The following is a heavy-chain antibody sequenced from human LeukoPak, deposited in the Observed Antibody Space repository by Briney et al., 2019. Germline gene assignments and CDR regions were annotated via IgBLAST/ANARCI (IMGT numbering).Heavy chain of an antibody. CDR2: INPNSGGT. CDR1: GYTFTAYY. Sequence: GASVKVSCKASGYTFTAYYFHWVRQAPGQGLEWMGWINPNSGGTNYAQKFHGWVTMTRDTSTSTAYMELSRLRSDDTAVYYCARGGSYGSGSSYDPFDYWGQGTLVTVSS. V-gene: IGHV1-2*04. CDR3: ARGGSYGSGSSYDPFDY. J-gene: IGHJ4*02. D-gene: IGHD3-10*01.